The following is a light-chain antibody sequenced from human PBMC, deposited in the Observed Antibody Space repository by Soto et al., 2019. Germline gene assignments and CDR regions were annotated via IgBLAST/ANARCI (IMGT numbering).Light chain of an antibody. Sequence: EIVLTQSPGTLSLSPGERATLSCRASQIVGGDTLAWFQQRPGQAPRLVIYGASYRAAGIPARFSGSGSGTDFTLTVSRLEPEDFAMYYCQQYHWAPDTFGQGTRLEMK. CDR3: QQYHWAPDT. V-gene: IGKV3-20*01. CDR2: GAS. CDR1: QIVGGDT. J-gene: IGKJ5*01.